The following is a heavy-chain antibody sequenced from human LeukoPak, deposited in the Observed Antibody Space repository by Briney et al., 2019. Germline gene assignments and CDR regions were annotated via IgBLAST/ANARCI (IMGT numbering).Heavy chain of an antibody. D-gene: IGHD6-13*01. CDR1: GFTFDDYG. CDR3: TRDRRYSSSWYYSHPGPKNDY. Sequence: PGGSLRLSCAASGFTFDDYGMSWVRQAPGKGLEWVGFIRSKAYGGTTEYAASVKGRFTISRDDSKSIAYLQMNSLKTEDTAVYYCTRDRRYSSSWYYSHPGPKNDYWGQGTLVTVSS. V-gene: IGHV3-49*04. J-gene: IGHJ4*02. CDR2: IRSKAYGGTT.